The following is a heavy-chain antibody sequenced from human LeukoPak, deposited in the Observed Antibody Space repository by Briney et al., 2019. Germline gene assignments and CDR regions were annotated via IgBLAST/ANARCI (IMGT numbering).Heavy chain of an antibody. D-gene: IGHD2/OR15-2a*01. CDR1: GDSVSSNSVA. CDR2: TYYRSKWIN. V-gene: IGHV6-1*01. CDR3: ARGHFYAFDH. Sequence: SQTLSLTCAISGDSVSSNSVAWNWIRQSPSRGPEWLGRTYYRSKWINDYALSVKSRITINPDTSKNQFSLQLNSVSPEDTAVYYCARGHFYAFDHWGLGTMVTVSS. J-gene: IGHJ3*01.